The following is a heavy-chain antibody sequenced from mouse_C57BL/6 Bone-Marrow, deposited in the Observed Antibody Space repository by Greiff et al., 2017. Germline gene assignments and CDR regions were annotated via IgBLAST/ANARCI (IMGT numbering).Heavy chain of an antibody. J-gene: IGHJ4*01. V-gene: IGHV1-81*01. CDR1: GYTFTSYG. CDR2: IYPRSGNT. Sequence: QVQLQQSGAELARPGASVKLSCKASGYTFTSYGISWVKQRTGQGLEWIGEIYPRSGNTYYNEKFKGKATLTADKSSSTAYMELRSLTSEDAAVYFCARLGVYAMDYWGQGTSVTVSA. CDR3: ARLGVYAMDY.